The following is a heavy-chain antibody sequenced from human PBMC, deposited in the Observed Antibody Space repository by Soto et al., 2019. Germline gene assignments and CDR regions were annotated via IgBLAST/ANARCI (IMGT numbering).Heavy chain of an antibody. Sequence: ASVKVSCKASGYTFTSYGISWVRQAPGQGLEWMGWISAYNGNTNYAQKLQGRVTMTTDTSTSTAYMELRSLRSDDTAVYYCASRDQRGYYYYGMDVWGQGTTVTVSS. CDR1: GYTFTSYG. V-gene: IGHV1-18*01. J-gene: IGHJ6*02. D-gene: IGHD6-25*01. CDR3: ASRDQRGYYYYGMDV. CDR2: ISAYNGNT.